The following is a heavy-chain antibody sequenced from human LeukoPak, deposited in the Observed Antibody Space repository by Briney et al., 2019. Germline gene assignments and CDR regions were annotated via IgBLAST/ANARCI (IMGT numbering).Heavy chain of an antibody. Sequence: KPSETLSLTCTVSGGSISSSSYYWGWIRQPPGKGLEWIGSIYYSGSTYYNPSLKSRVTISVDTSKNQFSLKLSSVTAADTAVYYCARDPRGLPFDYWGQGTLVTVSS. CDR1: GGSISSSSYY. J-gene: IGHJ4*02. V-gene: IGHV4-39*07. CDR2: IYYSGST. CDR3: ARDPRGLPFDY.